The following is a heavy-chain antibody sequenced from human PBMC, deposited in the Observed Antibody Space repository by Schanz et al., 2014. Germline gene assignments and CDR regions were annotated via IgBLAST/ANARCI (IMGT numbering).Heavy chain of an antibody. CDR3: RLWFGELYYGMDV. CDR2: LSGSGGST. Sequence: EVQLLESGGGLVQPGGSLRLSCAASGFTFSSYAMSWVRQAPGKGLEWVSALSGSGGSTYYADSVKGRFTISRDNSKNTLYLQMNSLRAEDTAVYYCRLWFGELYYGMDVWGQGTTVTVSS. V-gene: IGHV3-23*01. J-gene: IGHJ6*02. CDR1: GFTFSSYA. D-gene: IGHD3-10*01.